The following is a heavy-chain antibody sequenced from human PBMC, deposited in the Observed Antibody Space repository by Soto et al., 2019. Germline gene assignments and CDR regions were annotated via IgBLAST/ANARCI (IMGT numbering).Heavy chain of an antibody. CDR2: ISYDGSNK. CDR1: GFTFSSYA. D-gene: IGHD3-3*01. V-gene: IGHV3-30-3*01. J-gene: IGHJ6*02. Sequence: PVGSLRLSCAASGFTFSSYAMHWVRQAPGKGLEWVAVISYDGSNKYYADSVKGRFTISRDNSKNTLYLQMNSLRAEDTAVYYCARDRPTYDFWSGYYRYYYYGMDVWGQGTTVTVSS. CDR3: ARDRPTYDFWSGYYRYYYYGMDV.